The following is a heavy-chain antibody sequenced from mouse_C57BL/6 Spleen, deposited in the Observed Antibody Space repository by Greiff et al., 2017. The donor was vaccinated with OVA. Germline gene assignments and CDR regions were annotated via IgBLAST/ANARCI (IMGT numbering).Heavy chain of an antibody. D-gene: IGHD4-1*01. CDR3: ARIANSFLDY. CDR1: GFSLSTFGMG. J-gene: IGHJ2*01. Sequence: QVPLKESGPGILQPSQTLSLTCSFSGFSLSTFGMGVGWLRPPSGKGLEWLAHIWWGDDKYYTTVMKSRLTISTDTSKNQEFLTIANADTSDTATYYCARIANSFLDYWGQGTTLTVSS. CDR2: IWWGDDK. V-gene: IGHV8-8*01.